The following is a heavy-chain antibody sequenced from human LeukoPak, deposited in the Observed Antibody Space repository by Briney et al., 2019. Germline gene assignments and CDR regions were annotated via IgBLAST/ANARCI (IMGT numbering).Heavy chain of an antibody. CDR3: ARGQQWLAPFDY. CDR1: GYTFSRYD. V-gene: IGHV1-8*03. D-gene: IGHD6-19*01. CDR2: VNPDSGHT. J-gene: IGHJ4*02. Sequence: ASVKVSCKASGYTFSRYDINWVRQAPGQGLEWVGWVNPDSGHTAYAQKFRGRVTITRSTSMNTAYLDLTSLRSDDTAVYYCARGQQWLAPFDYWGQETLVTVSS.